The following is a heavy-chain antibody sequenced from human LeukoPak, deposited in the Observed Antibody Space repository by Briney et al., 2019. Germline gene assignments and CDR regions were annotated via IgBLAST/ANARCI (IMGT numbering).Heavy chain of an antibody. D-gene: IGHD1-26*01. CDR2: INPNSGGT. J-gene: IGHJ4*02. Sequence: AASVKVSCKTSGYTFIGCYIHWVRQAPGQELEWMGYINPNSGGTKFAQKFQDRVTMTRDTSISTVYMDVNSLTSNDTAVYYCARIGATGDYWGQGTQVTVSS. V-gene: IGHV1-2*02. CDR3: ARIGATGDY. CDR1: GYTFIGCY.